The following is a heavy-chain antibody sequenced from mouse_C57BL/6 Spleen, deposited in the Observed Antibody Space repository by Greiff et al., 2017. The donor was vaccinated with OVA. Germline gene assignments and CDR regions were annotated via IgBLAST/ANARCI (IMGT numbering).Heavy chain of an antibody. CDR1: GFTFSNYW. J-gene: IGHJ3*01. CDR2: IRLKSDNYAT. Sequence: EVKVVESGGGLVQPGGSMKLSCVASGFTFSNYWMNWVRQSPEKGLEWVAQIRLKSDNYATHYAESVKGRFTISRDDSKSSVYLQMNNLRAEDTGIYYCTVNDYGRGWFAYWGQGTLVTVSA. V-gene: IGHV6-3*01. CDR3: TVNDYGRGWFAY. D-gene: IGHD2-4*01.